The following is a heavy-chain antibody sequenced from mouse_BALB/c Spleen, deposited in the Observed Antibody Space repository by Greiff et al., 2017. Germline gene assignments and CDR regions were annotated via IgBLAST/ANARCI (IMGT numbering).Heavy chain of an antibody. CDR2: ISSGGGST. CDR3: AKAYYGNLDD. V-gene: IGHV5-12-1*01. J-gene: IGHJ2*01. Sequence: EVKLMESGGGLVKPGGSLKLSCAASGFAFSSYDMSWVRQTPEKRLEWVAYISSGGGSTYYPDTVKGRFTISRDNAKNTLYLQMSSLKSEDTAMYYCAKAYYGNLDDWGQGTTLTVSS. D-gene: IGHD2-10*01. CDR1: GFAFSSYD.